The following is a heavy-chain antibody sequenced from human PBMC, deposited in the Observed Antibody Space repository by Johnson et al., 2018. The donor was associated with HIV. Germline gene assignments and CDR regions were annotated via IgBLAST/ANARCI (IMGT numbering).Heavy chain of an antibody. CDR3: TKDERAGQWLVLAFDI. V-gene: IGHV3-30-3*01. Sequence: QVLLVESGGGVVQPGRSLRLSCAASGFTFSSMHWDRQAPGKGLEWVAVISHDGSNKYYADSVKGRFTISRDNSKNTLYLQMNSLRAEDTAVYYCTKDERAGQWLVLAFDIWGQGTMVTVSS. D-gene: IGHD6-19*01. CDR1: GFTFSS. J-gene: IGHJ3*02. CDR2: ISHDGSNK.